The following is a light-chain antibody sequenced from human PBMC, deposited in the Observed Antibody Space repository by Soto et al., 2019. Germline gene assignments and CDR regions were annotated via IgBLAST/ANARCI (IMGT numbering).Light chain of an antibody. CDR1: SSDVGGYNY. Sequence: QSALTQPASVSGSPGQSITISCTGTSSDVGGYNYVSWYQQYPGKAPKLMIYDVSNRPSGVSNRFSGSKSGNTASLTISGLQAEDEADYYCSSYTSSSTLNWVFGGGTKLTVL. V-gene: IGLV2-14*03. J-gene: IGLJ3*02. CDR2: DVS. CDR3: SSYTSSSTLNWV.